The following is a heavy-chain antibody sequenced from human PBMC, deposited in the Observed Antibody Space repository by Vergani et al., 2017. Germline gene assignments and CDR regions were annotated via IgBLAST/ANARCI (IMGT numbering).Heavy chain of an antibody. CDR3: TKAGQYDRDNFHDS. CDR2: IRYDGTKR. Sequence: QVQLVESGGGVVQPGGSLRLSCIASGFTFRIYGMHWVRQAPGKGLEWVALIRYDGTKRIYGDSVKGRFTISRDNSQTTVFLQMNSLRADDSAVYYCTKAGQYDRDNFHDSWGQGALVTVAS. D-gene: IGHD3-16*02. V-gene: IGHV3-30*02. CDR1: GFTFRIYG. J-gene: IGHJ1*01.